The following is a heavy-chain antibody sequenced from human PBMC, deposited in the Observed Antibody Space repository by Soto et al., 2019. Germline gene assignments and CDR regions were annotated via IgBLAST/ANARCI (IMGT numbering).Heavy chain of an antibody. D-gene: IGHD2-15*01. CDR2: IRSKAYGGTT. Sequence: LRLSCTASGFTFGDYAMSWFRQAPGKGLEWVGFIRSKAYGGTTEYAASVKGRFTISRDDSKSIAYLQMNSLKTEDTAVYYCTRDIFTGDIVVVEYWGQGTLVTVSS. J-gene: IGHJ4*02. V-gene: IGHV3-49*03. CDR1: GFTFGDYA. CDR3: TRDIFTGDIVVVEY.